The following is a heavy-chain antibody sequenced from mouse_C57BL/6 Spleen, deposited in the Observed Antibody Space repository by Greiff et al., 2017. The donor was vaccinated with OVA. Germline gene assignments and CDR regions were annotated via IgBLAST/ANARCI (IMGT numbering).Heavy chain of an antibody. Sequence: QVQLQQPGAELVRPGSSVKLSCKASGYTFTSYWMDWVKQRPGQGLEWIGNIYPSDSETHYNQKFKDKATLTVDKSSSTAYMQLSSLTSEDSAVYYCARPAQAGDYYFDCWGQGTTLTVSS. J-gene: IGHJ2*01. CDR2: IYPSDSET. CDR3: ARPAQAGDYYFDC. V-gene: IGHV1-61*01. D-gene: IGHD3-2*02. CDR1: GYTFTSYW.